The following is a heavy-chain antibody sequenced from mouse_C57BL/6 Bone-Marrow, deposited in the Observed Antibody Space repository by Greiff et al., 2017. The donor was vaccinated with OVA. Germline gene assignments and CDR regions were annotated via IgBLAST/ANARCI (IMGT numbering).Heavy chain of an antibody. Sequence: EVQLQESGGGLVQPGGSMKLSCAASGFTFSDAWMDWVRQSPEKGLEWVAEIRNKANNHATYYAESVKGRFTISRDDSKSSVYLQMNSLRAEDTGIYYCTRQSNYGGPHWYFDVWGTGTTVTVSS. D-gene: IGHD2-5*01. CDR3: TRQSNYGGPHWYFDV. J-gene: IGHJ1*03. V-gene: IGHV6-6*01. CDR2: IRNKANNHAT. CDR1: GFTFSDAW.